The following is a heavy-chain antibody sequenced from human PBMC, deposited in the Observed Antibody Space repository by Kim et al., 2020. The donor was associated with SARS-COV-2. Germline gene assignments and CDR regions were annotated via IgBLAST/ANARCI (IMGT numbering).Heavy chain of an antibody. CDR3: ARDQRSGLIAAAGFGY. J-gene: IGHJ4*02. D-gene: IGHD6-13*01. Sequence: GGSLRLSCAASGFTFSSYSMKWVRQAPGKGLEWVSSISSGSDYIYYADSVKGRFTISRDNAKNSLYLQMNSLRAEDTAVYYCARDQRSGLIAAAGFGYWGQGTLVTVSS. V-gene: IGHV3-21*01. CDR1: GFTFSSYS. CDR2: ISSGSDYI.